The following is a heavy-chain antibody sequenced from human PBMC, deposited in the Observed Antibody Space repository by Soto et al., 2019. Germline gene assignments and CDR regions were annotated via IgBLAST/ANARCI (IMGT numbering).Heavy chain of an antibody. D-gene: IGHD6-13*01. Sequence: EVQLLESGGGLVQPGGSLRLSCAASGFTFSSYALSWVRLAPGKGLEWVSAISGSGAGTYYADSVKGRFTITRDNSKITLYLQMTSLRAEDTAVYYCANSIAAAGIAMDYWGQGTLVTVSS. V-gene: IGHV3-23*01. CDR2: ISGSGAGT. CDR3: ANSIAAAGIAMDY. CDR1: GFTFSSYA. J-gene: IGHJ4*02.